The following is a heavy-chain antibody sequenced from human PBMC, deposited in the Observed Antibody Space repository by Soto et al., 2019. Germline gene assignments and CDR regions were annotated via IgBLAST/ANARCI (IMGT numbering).Heavy chain of an antibody. V-gene: IGHV1-46*01. CDR1: GYSFARYY. CDR3: ARSHSDTTSWCDY. D-gene: IGHD5-18*01. CDR2: ISPTGDRI. Sequence: ASVKVSCKASGYSFARYYMHWVRQAPGQGLEWMGIISPTGDRITYSQKFQGRVTMTRDTSTSTVHMELSSLTSEYTAVYYCARSHSDTTSWCDYWGQGTLVTVSS. J-gene: IGHJ4*02.